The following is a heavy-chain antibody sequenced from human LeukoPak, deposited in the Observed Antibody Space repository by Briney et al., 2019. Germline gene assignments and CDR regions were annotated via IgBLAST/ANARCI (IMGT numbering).Heavy chain of an antibody. CDR2: ISAYNGNT. J-gene: IGHJ4*02. CDR3: ARLGGDYDYIWGSYRYYFDY. D-gene: IGHD3-16*02. Sequence: ASVKVSRKASGYTFTSYGISWVRQAPGQGLEWMGWISAYNGNTNYAQKLQGRVTMTTDTSTSTAYMELRSLRSDDTAVYYCARLGGDYDYIWGSYRYYFDYWGQGTLVTVSS. CDR1: GYTFTSYG. V-gene: IGHV1-18*01.